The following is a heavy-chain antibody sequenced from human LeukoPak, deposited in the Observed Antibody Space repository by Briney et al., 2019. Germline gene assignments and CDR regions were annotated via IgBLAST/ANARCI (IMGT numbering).Heavy chain of an antibody. CDR1: GYTFTGYY. J-gene: IGHJ4*02. CDR3: ASPYPKYDGRMGFDF. D-gene: IGHD3-16*01. CDR2: INPNSGGT. Sequence: GASVKVCCKASGYTFTGYYLHWVRQAPGQGLEWMGRINPNSGGTNYASTFQGRVTMTRDTSISTAYMELSRLRFDGTAVYYCASPYPKYDGRMGFDFWGQGTLITVSS. V-gene: IGHV1-2*06.